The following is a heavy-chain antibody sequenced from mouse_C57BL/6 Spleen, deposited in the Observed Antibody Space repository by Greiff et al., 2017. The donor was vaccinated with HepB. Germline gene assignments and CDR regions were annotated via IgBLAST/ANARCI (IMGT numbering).Heavy chain of an antibody. CDR1: GYTFTDYY. CDR2: IYPGSGNT. Sequence: QVQLQQSGAELVRPGASVKLSCKASGYTFTDYYINWVKQRPGQGLEWIARIYPGSGNTYYNEKFKGKATLTAEKSSSTAYMQLSSLTSEDSAVYFCARRAYGYDGGFDYWGQGTTLTVSS. D-gene: IGHD2-2*01. J-gene: IGHJ2*01. V-gene: IGHV1-76*01. CDR3: ARRAYGYDGGFDY.